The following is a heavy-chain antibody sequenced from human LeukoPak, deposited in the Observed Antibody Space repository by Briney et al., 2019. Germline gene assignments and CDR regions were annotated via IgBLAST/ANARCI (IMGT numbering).Heavy chain of an antibody. D-gene: IGHD3-10*01. J-gene: IGHJ4*02. CDR3: ASPLLWFGELSTRDY. CDR2: IRYDGSNK. V-gene: IGHV3-30*02. CDR1: GFTFSSYG. Sequence: GGSLRLSCAASGFTFSSYGMHWVRQAPGKGLEWVAFIRYDGSNKYYADSVKGRFTISRDNSKNTLYLQMNSLRAEDTAVYYCASPLLWFGELSTRDYWGQGTLVTVSS.